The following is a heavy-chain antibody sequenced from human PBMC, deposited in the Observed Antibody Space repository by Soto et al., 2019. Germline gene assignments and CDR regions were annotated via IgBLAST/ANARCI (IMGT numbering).Heavy chain of an antibody. J-gene: IGHJ6*02. CDR3: ARDPSYYGMDV. Sequence: GASVKVSCKASGYTFTSYGISWVRQAPGQGLEWMGWISAYNGNTNYAQKFQGRVTMTRDTSASTAYMELSSLRSEDTAVYYCARDPSYYGMDVWGQGTTVTVSS. CDR2: ISAYNGNT. V-gene: IGHV1-18*01. CDR1: GYTFTSYG.